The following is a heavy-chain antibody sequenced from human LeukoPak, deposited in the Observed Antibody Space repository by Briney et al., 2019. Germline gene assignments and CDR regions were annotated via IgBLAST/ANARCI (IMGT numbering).Heavy chain of an antibody. CDR1: GFTASSNY. V-gene: IGHV3-53*01. Sequence: PGGSLRLTCAASGFTASSNYMSGVRQAPGKGLEWVSVIYSGGSTYYAGSVKGRFTISRDNSKNTLYLQMNSLRAEDTAVYYCAREAYYYDSSGYYDGPRGGYYYYGMDVWGQGTTVTVSS. J-gene: IGHJ6*02. CDR2: IYSGGST. D-gene: IGHD3-22*01. CDR3: AREAYYYDSSGYYDGPRGGYYYYGMDV.